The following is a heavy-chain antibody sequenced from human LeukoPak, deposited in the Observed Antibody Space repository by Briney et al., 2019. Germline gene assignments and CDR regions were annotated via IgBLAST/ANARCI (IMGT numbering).Heavy chain of an antibody. Sequence: SETLSLTCTVSGGSISSYYWSWIRQPPGKGLEWLGYIYYSGSTNYNPSLKSRVTISVDTSKNQYSMKLSSVTAADTAIYYCATARLLWFGGVDYWGQGTLVTVSS. CDR1: GGSISSYY. CDR2: IYYSGST. J-gene: IGHJ4*02. V-gene: IGHV4-59*12. D-gene: IGHD3-10*01. CDR3: ATARLLWFGGVDY.